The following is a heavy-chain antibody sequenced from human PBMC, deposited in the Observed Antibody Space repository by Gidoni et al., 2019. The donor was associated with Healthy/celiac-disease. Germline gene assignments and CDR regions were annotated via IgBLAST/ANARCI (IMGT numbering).Heavy chain of an antibody. D-gene: IGHD2-2*02. V-gene: IGHV4-4*07. CDR3: ARDKRGYCSSTSCYTLDY. Sequence: QVQLQESGPGLVKPSETLSLTCTVSGGSISSYYWSWIRQPAGKGLEWIGRIYTSGSTNYNPSLKSRVTMSVETSKNQFSLKLSSVTAADTAVYYCARDKRGYCSSTSCYTLDYWGQGTLVTVSS. J-gene: IGHJ4*02. CDR1: GGSISSYY. CDR2: IYTSGST.